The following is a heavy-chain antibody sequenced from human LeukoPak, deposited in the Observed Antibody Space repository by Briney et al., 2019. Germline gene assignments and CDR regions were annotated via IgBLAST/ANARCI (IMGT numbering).Heavy chain of an antibody. J-gene: IGHJ5*02. CDR2: INTNTGNP. V-gene: IGHV7-4-1*02. CDR1: GYTFTYYA. D-gene: IGHD3-22*01. Sequence: ASVKVSCKVSGYTFTYYAMNWVRQAPGQGLEWMGWINTNTGNPTYAQGFTGRFVFSLDTSVSTAYLQISSLKAEDTAVYYCAREGRGSSGYSFRASDWFDPWGQGTLVTVSS. CDR3: AREGRGSSGYSFRASDWFDP.